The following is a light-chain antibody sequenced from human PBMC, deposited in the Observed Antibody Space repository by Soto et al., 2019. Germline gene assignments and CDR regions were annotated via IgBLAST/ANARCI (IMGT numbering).Light chain of an antibody. CDR2: GAS. J-gene: IGKJ1*01. CDR1: QSVSSN. V-gene: IGKV3-20*01. Sequence: TQSPATVSVTPGERATLSCRASQSVSSNLAWYQQKPGQAPRLLIYGASNRATGIPDRFSGSGSGTDFILTISRLEPEDFAVYYCQQYGSSPWTFGQGTKVDI. CDR3: QQYGSSPWT.